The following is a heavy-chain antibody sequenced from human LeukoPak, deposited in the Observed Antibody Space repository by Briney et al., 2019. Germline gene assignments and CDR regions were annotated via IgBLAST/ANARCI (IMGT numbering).Heavy chain of an antibody. CDR1: GFTVSSNY. CDR2: ISSDGGTI. D-gene: IGHD2-8*01. V-gene: IGHV3-74*01. J-gene: IGHJ3*02. Sequence: GGTLRLSCAASGFTVSSNYMSWVRQAPGKGLVWVSRISSDGGTISYADSVKGRFTTFRDTAKNTLFLQMNSLRSEDTAVYYCGREDRIVLGNDAFDIWGQGTMVTVSS. CDR3: GREDRIVLGNDAFDI.